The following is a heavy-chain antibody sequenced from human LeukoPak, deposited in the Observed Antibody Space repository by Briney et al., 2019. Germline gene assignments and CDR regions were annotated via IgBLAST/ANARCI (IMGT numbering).Heavy chain of an antibody. CDR1: GGSISSYY. D-gene: IGHD6-19*01. CDR3: ARDLHSSGWYYFDY. J-gene: IGHJ4*02. V-gene: IGHV4-4*07. Sequence: SETLSLTCTVSGGSISSYYWSWIRQPAGKGLEWIGRIYTSGSTNYNPSLKSRVTMSVGTSKNQFSLKLSSVTAADTAVYYCARDLHSSGWYYFDYWGQGTLVTVSS. CDR2: IYTSGST.